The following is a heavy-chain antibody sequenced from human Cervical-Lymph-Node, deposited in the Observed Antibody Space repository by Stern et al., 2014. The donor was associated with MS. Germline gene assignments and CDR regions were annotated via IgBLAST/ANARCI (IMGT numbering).Heavy chain of an antibody. V-gene: IGHV1-18*04. CDR3: ARGSVVPAANTLGMDV. CDR1: GYTFTSYG. CDR2: ISAYNGNT. Sequence: DPLVESGAEVKKPGASVKVSCKASGYTFTSYGISWVRQAPGQGLEWMGWISAYNGNTNYAQKLQGRVTMTTDTSTSTAYMELRSLRSDDTAVYYCARGSVVPAANTLGMDVWGQGTTVTVSS. D-gene: IGHD2-2*01. J-gene: IGHJ6*02.